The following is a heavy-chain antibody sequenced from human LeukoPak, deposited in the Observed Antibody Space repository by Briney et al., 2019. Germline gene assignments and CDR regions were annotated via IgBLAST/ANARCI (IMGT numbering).Heavy chain of an antibody. CDR1: PGSFSTYY. V-gene: IGHV4-34*01. CDR2: INHSGAT. Sequence: PSETLSLTCAVSPGSFSTYYWSWLRQPPGKWLEWLGEINHSGATNYNPSLKSRVTMSVDTSKNQFSLKLSSVTAADTAVYYCARDSSGWYPFDYWGQGTLVTVSS. CDR3: ARDSSGWYPFDY. D-gene: IGHD6-19*01. J-gene: IGHJ4*02.